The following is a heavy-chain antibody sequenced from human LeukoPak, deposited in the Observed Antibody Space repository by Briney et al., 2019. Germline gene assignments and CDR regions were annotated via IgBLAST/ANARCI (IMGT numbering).Heavy chain of an antibody. Sequence: PSETLSLTCTVSGGSTSSYYWSWIRQPPGKGLEWIGYIYYSGTTNYNPSLKSRVTISVDTSKNQFSLKLSSVTAADTAVYYCAXXVXIAAAQYGYWGQGTLVTVSS. CDR3: AXXVXIAAAQYGY. J-gene: IGHJ4*02. CDR1: GGSTSSYY. V-gene: IGHV4-59*01. D-gene: IGHD6-13*01. CDR2: IYYSGTT.